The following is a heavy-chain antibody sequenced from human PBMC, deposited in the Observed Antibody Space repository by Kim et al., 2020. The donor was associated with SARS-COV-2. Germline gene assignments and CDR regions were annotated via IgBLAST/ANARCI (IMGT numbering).Heavy chain of an antibody. CDR1: GGSFSSSSYY. V-gene: IGHV4-39*07. CDR2: IYYSGST. D-gene: IGHD3-22*01. CDR3: ARDPVSMLVVARGPYYGMDV. J-gene: IGHJ6*02. Sequence: SETLSLTCTVSGGSFSSSSYYWGWNRPPPGMGLEWIGSIYYSGSTYYNPTLKIRVTISVDTSKNQFSLKLSSVTAADTSVYYCARDPVSMLVVARGPYYGMDVWGQGTTVTVSS.